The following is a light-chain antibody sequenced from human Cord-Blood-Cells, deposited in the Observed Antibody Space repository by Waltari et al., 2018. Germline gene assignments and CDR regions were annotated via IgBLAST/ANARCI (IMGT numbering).Light chain of an antibody. Sequence: QSVLTQPPSVSEAPRQRVTISCSGSSSNIGNNAVNWYRQLPGKAPKLLIYYDDLLPSGVSDRFSGSKSGTSASLAISGRQSEEEADYYCAAWDDSLNGVVFGGGTKLTVL. J-gene: IGLJ2*01. CDR3: AAWDDSLNGVV. CDR2: YDD. CDR1: SSNIGNNA. V-gene: IGLV1-36*01.